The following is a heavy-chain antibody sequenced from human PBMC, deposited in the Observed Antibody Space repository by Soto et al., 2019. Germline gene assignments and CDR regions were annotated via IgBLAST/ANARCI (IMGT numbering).Heavy chain of an antibody. CDR1: GYTFTGYY. D-gene: IGHD4-4*01. CDR3: GRAFKTVTTFPYYYYYYMDV. V-gene: IGHV1-2*04. J-gene: IGHJ6*03. CDR2: INPNSGGT. Sequence: ASVKVSCKASGYTFTGYYMHWVRQAPGQGLEWMGWINPNSGGTNYAQKFQGWVTMTRDTSISTAYMELSRLRSDDTAVYYCGRAFKTVTTFPYYYYYYMDVWGKGTTVTVSS.